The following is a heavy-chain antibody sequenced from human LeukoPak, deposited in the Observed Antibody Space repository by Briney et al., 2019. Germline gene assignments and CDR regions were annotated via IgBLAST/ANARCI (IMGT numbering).Heavy chain of an antibody. CDR1: GFTSGDYA. V-gene: IGHV3-49*03. Sequence: GGSLRLPCTASGFTSGDYAMSWFRQAPGKGLEWIGFIRSKAYGGTTEYAASVKGRFTISRDDSKSIAYLQMNSLKTEDTAVYSCTRGGVYSSSDYWGQGTLVTVSS. CDR3: TRGGVYSSSDY. D-gene: IGHD6-6*01. CDR2: IRSKAYGGTT. J-gene: IGHJ4*02.